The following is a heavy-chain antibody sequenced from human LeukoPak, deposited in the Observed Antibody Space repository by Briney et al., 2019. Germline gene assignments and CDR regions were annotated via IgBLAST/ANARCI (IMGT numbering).Heavy chain of an antibody. V-gene: IGHV3-53*01. Sequence: PGGSLRLSCAASGFTVSGNYMSWVRQAPGKGLEWVSVIYSGGSKYYADSGKGRFTISRDNSKNPLYLQMHSLRAEDTAVYYCALGDSSGYFDYWGQGTLVTVSS. CDR1: GFTVSGNY. CDR3: ALGDSSGYFDY. D-gene: IGHD3-22*01. J-gene: IGHJ4*02. CDR2: IYSGGSK.